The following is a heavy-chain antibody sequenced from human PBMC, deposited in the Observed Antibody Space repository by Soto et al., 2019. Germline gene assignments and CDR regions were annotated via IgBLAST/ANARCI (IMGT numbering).Heavy chain of an antibody. J-gene: IGHJ4*02. D-gene: IGHD3-22*01. V-gene: IGHV4-34*04. CDR1: CWSFSTYY. CDR2: INHIGGN. Sequence: SETLSLNCGLYCWSFSTYYWSWMRHPPGRGLERIWEINHIGGNRNNPPLKRRATIPVDTPESQFYLKLTSVTAADRAVSYCARGIVDTVDSSGFYEYWGQGTPVTSPQ. CDR3: ARGIVDTVDSSGFYEY.